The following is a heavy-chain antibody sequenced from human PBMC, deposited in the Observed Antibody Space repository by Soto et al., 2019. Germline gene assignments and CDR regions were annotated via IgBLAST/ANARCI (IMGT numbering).Heavy chain of an antibody. CDR1: GGSISSSSYY. CDR2: IYYSGST. Sequence: PSETLSLTCTVSGGSISSSSYYWGWIRQPPGKGLEWIGSIYYSGSTYYNPSLKSRVTISVDTSKNQFSLKLSSVTAADTAVYYCARPTVFTFPEWFDPWGQGTLVTVSS. J-gene: IGHJ5*02. CDR3: ARPTVFTFPEWFDP. V-gene: IGHV4-39*01. D-gene: IGHD2-21*01.